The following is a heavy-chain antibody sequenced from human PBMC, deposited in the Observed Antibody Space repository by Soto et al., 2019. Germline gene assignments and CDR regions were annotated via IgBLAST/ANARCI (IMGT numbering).Heavy chain of an antibody. V-gene: IGHV4-59*01. D-gene: IGHD1-26*01. Sequence: PSETLSLTCTVSGGSISGYYWSWIRQPPGRGLEWIGYVYFTGSTEYNPSLKGRVTISLDTSKNQFSLKLSSVTAADTAVYYCARDQSGGSLDYWGQGTLVTVSS. J-gene: IGHJ4*02. CDR1: GGSISGYY. CDR3: ARDQSGGSLDY. CDR2: VYFTGST.